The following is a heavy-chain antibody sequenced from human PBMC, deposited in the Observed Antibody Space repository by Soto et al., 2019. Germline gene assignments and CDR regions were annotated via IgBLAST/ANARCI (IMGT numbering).Heavy chain of an antibody. CDR1: GYTFSSFG. Sequence: QVQLVQSGAEVKKPGASVKVSCKASGYTFSSFGISWVRQAPGQGLEWMGWISAYNGNTNYAQNPQGRVTMTTDTSTGTAYMEVRSLTSDDTAVYYCARDGSGYYYYYYGMDVWGQGTTVTVSS. D-gene: IGHD3-22*01. CDR3: ARDGSGYYYYYYGMDV. J-gene: IGHJ6*02. V-gene: IGHV1-18*01. CDR2: ISAYNGNT.